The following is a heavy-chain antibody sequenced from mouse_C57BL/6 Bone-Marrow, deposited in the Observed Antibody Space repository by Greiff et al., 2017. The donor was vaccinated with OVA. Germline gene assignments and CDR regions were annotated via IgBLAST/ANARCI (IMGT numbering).Heavy chain of an antibody. CDR3: ARIAGHYDGSSSFDY. V-gene: IGHV8-8*01. D-gene: IGHD1-1*01. CDR1: GFSLSTFGMG. Sequence: QVTLKESGPGILQPSQTLSLTCSFSGFSLSTFGMGVGWIRQPSGKGLEWLAHIWWDDDKYYNPALKSRLTISKDTSKNQVFRKVANVDTADTATYYCARIAGHYDGSSSFDYWGQGTTLTVSS. CDR2: IWWDDDK. J-gene: IGHJ2*01.